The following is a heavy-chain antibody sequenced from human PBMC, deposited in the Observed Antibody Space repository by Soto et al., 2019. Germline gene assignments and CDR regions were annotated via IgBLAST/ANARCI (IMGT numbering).Heavy chain of an antibody. J-gene: IGHJ4*02. D-gene: IGHD2-21*02. V-gene: IGHV1-3*05. CDR1: GYTFTSYA. Sequence: QVQLVQSGAEEKKPGASVKVSCKASGYTFTSYAMHWVRQAPGQRLEWMGWINAGNGNTKYSQKFQGRVTITRDTSASTAYMELSSLISEYTAVYYCARAWVVVTAPDYWGQGTLVTVSS. CDR2: INAGNGNT. CDR3: ARAWVVVTAPDY.